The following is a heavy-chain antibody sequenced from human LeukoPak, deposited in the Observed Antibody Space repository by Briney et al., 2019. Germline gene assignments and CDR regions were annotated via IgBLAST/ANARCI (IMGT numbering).Heavy chain of an antibody. Sequence: PGGSLRLSCAASGFTFSSYWIRWVRQVPGKCLVWVARIKDGGTNTDYADSVKGRFTISRDDAKNTLYLQMNSLRAEDTAVYYCTTIRPGYWGQGTLVTVSP. CDR1: GFTFSSYW. CDR3: TTIRPGY. CDR2: IKDGGTNT. D-gene: IGHD5-12*01. J-gene: IGHJ4*02. V-gene: IGHV3-74*01.